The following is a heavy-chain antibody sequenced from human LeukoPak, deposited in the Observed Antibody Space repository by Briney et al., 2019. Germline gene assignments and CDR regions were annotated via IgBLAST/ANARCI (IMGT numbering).Heavy chain of an antibody. CDR1: GGSISSGGYY. CDR3: ARRSVMTAIDFNAFDI. D-gene: IGHD2-21*02. V-gene: IGHV4-61*08. Sequence: SSQTLSLTCTVSGGSISSGGYYWSWIRQPPGKGLEWIGYVYYSGSTNYNPSLKSRVTISVDTSKNQFSLKLSSVTAADTAVYYCARRSVMTAIDFNAFDIWGQGTMVTVSS. CDR2: VYYSGST. J-gene: IGHJ3*02.